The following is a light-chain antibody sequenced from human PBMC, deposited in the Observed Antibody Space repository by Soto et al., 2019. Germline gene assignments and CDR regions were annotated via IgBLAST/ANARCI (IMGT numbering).Light chain of an antibody. V-gene: IGKV3-11*01. CDR1: NSGSSQ. J-gene: IGKJ4*01. CDR3: QQRSDWPLLT. Sequence: EVVLTQSPATLSLSPGDRATLSCRASNSGSSQLAWYQHKPGQAARLLIYDASSRATGIPARFSGSGSGTDFTLTIISLEPEDCAVYYCQQRSDWPLLTFGGGTKVEIK. CDR2: DAS.